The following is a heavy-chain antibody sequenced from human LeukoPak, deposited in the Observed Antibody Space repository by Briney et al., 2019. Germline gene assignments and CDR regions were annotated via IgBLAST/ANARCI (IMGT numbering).Heavy chain of an antibody. CDR3: ARVGGGLTGSYSTFDY. Sequence: GASVKVSCKASGYTFTGYYMHWVRLAPGQGLEWMGWISPNSGGTNYAQNFQGRVTMTRDTSISTAYMELSRLRSDDTAVYYCARVGGGLTGSYSTFDYWGQGTLVTVSS. CDR1: GYTFTGYY. CDR2: ISPNSGGT. D-gene: IGHD1-26*01. V-gene: IGHV1-2*02. J-gene: IGHJ4*02.